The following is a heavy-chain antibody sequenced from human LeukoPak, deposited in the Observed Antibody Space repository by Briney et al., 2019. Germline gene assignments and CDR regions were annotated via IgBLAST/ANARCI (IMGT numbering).Heavy chain of an antibody. CDR3: ARDNGSGEDY. CDR1: GFTFSSYA. V-gene: IGHV3-30-3*01. J-gene: IGHJ4*02. Sequence: GRSLRLSCAASGFTFSSYAMHWVRQAPGKGLEWVAVISYDGSNKYYADSVKGRFTISRDNAKNSLYLQMNSLRAEDTAVYYCARDNGSGEDYWGQGTLVTVSS. CDR2: ISYDGSNK. D-gene: IGHD3-10*01.